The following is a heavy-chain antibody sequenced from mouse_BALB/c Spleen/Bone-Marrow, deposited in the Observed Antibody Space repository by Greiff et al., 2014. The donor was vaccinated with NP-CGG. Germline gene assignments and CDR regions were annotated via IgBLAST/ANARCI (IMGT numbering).Heavy chain of an antibody. CDR1: GYTFTSYY. Sequence: VQLQESGAELVKPGDSVKLSCKASGYTFTSYYMYWVKQRPGQGLEWIEEINPSNGGTNFNEKFKSRATLTVDKSSSTAYMQLSSLTSEDSAVYYCTRGRTWDFDYWGQGTTLTVSS. CDR3: TRGRTWDFDY. D-gene: IGHD4-1*01. J-gene: IGHJ2*01. V-gene: IGHV1S81*02. CDR2: INPSNGGT.